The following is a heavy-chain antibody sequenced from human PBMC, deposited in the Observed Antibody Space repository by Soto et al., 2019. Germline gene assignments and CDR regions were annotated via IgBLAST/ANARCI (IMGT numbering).Heavy chain of an antibody. V-gene: IGHV6-1*01. J-gene: IGHJ5*02. CDR2: TYYRSKWYN. D-gene: IGHD3-22*01. Sequence: SQTLSLTCAISGDSVSSNSAAWNWIRQSPPRGLEWLGRTYYRSKWYNDYAVSVKSRITINPDTSKNQFSLQLNSVTPEDTAVSYCARVLMAYYYDSSGPWTLDPWGQGTLVTVSS. CDR3: ARVLMAYYYDSSGPWTLDP. CDR1: GDSVSSNSAA.